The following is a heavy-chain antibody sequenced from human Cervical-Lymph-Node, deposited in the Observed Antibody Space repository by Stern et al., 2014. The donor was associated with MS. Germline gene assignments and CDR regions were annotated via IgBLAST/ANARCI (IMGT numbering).Heavy chain of an antibody. CDR3: AKEAAMAVAGTGVDY. D-gene: IGHD6-19*01. J-gene: IGHJ4*02. CDR2: INPNSGGT. Sequence: QVQLVQSGAEVKKPGASVTVSCKASGYTFTGYYMHWVRQAPGQGLDWMGRINPNSGGTNYAQKFQGRVTMTRDTSISTAYMELSRLRSDDTAVYYCAKEAAMAVAGTGVDYWGQGTLVTVSS. V-gene: IGHV1-2*06. CDR1: GYTFTGYY.